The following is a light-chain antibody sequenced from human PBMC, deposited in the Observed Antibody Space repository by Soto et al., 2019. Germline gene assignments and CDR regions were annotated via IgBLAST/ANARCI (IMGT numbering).Light chain of an antibody. J-gene: IGKJ2*01. CDR3: QQSYSTPFT. CDR1: QSISSS. CDR2: AAA. Sequence: DIQMTQSPSSLSASVGDRVTITCRAGQSISSSLNWYQQKPGKAPKLLIYAAARLQSGVPSRFSGSGSGKDFTLTVSRLQPEDFATYSCQQSYSTPFTFGQGTKLQIK. V-gene: IGKV1-39*01.